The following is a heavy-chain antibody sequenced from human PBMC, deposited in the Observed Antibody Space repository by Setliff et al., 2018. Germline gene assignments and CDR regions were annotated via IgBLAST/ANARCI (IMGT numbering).Heavy chain of an antibody. CDR1: GFNFDDYG. D-gene: IGHD1-26*01. J-gene: IGHJ4*02. CDR2: ITWNGRTI. Sequence: PGGSLRLSCEVSGFNFDDYGMTWVRQVPGKGLEWVSTITWNGRTITYADSVKGRFTVSRDNAKNSLYLQMNSLRAEDTAVYYCARSGNYRVDYWGQGTLVTVSS. CDR3: ARSGNYRVDY. V-gene: IGHV3-20*04.